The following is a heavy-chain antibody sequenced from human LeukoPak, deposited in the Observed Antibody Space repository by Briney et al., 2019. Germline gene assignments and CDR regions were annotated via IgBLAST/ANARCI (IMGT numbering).Heavy chain of an antibody. Sequence: ASVKVSCKASGYTFTGYYMHCVRQAPGQVVEWMGWINPNSGGTNYAQKFQGRVTMTRDTSISTAYMELSRLRSDDTAVYYCARSYYDFWSGYYSDYYYMDVWGKGTTVTVSS. V-gene: IGHV1-2*02. CDR2: INPNSGGT. D-gene: IGHD3-3*01. J-gene: IGHJ6*03. CDR1: GYTFTGYY. CDR3: ARSYYDFWSGYYSDYYYMDV.